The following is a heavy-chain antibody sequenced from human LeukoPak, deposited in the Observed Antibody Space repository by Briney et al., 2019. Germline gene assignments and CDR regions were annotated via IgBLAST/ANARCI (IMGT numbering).Heavy chain of an antibody. D-gene: IGHD1-1*01. Sequence: RGSLRLSCAASGFTFSSYEMYWVRQAPGKGPEWVSYISSGGSTMYYADSVKGRFTISRDNAKNSLYLQMNSLRAEDTAVYYCARATSGAFDYWGQGTLVTVSS. V-gene: IGHV3-48*03. CDR2: ISSGGSTM. J-gene: IGHJ4*02. CDR3: ARATSGAFDY. CDR1: GFTFSSYE.